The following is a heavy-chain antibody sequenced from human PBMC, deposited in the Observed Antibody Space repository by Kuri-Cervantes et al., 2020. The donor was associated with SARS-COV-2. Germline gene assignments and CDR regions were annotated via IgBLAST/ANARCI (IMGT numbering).Heavy chain of an antibody. CDR2: IYHSGST. V-gene: IGHV4-38-2*01. D-gene: IGHD3-16*01. CDR3: AGFLKGIVGGKKYYFDY. CDR1: GGSFSGYY. J-gene: IGHJ4*02. Sequence: ESLKISCAVYGGSFSGYYWGWIRQPPGKGLEWIGSIYHSGSTYYNPSLKSRVTISVDTSKNQFSLKLSSVTAADTAVYYCAGFLKGIVGGKKYYFDYWGQGTLVTVSS.